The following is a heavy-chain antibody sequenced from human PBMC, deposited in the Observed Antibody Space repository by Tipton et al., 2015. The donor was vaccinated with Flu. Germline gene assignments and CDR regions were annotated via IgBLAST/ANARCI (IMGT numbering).Heavy chain of an antibody. CDR3: ARDPSLGMPDYFDY. D-gene: IGHD2-2*01. CDR2: MYNNKYT. V-gene: IGHV4-59*12. J-gene: IGHJ4*02. CDR1: GGSIISYY. Sequence: TLSLTCNVSGGSIISYYWSWIRQPTGKGLEWIGYMYNNKYTKSNPSLEGRVTISVDTSKKQFSLQLRSVTAAETAVYYCARDPSLGMPDYFDYWGQGTMVTASS.